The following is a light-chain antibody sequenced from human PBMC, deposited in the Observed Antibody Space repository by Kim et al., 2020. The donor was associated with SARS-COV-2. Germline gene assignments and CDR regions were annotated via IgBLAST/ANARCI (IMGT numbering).Light chain of an antibody. V-gene: IGLV1-44*01. CDR1: SSNIGSNT. Sequence: GQKGTCSCAGSSSNIGSNTVNWYQQRPRTATKLLIYSNNQRPAGGKDRFSGSTSGTSASLAISGLQSEDEADDCCAAWDDSLNGGVFGGGTQLTV. J-gene: IGLJ2*01. CDR2: SNN. CDR3: AAWDDSLNGGV.